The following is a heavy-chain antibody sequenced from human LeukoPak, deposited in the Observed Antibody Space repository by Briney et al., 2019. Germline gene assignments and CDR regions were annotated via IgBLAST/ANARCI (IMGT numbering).Heavy chain of an antibody. J-gene: IGHJ4*02. D-gene: IGHD4-23*01. Sequence: PGRSLRLSWVASGFKFTDYAIHWVRQVPGRGLEGVAGVWFDGSYELYADSVKGRFTISRDDSSSTVNLQMESLRAEDTALYYCARDLGGRGIPVYYFDYWGQGTQVTVSS. CDR1: GFKFTDYA. V-gene: IGHV3-33*08. CDR3: ARDLGGRGIPVYYFDY. CDR2: VWFDGSYE.